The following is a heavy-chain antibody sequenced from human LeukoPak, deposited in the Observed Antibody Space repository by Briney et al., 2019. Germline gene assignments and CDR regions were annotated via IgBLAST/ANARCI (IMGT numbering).Heavy chain of an antibody. J-gene: IGHJ3*02. CDR2: IYYSGST. V-gene: IGHV4-59*08. CDR3: ASGFLGVVPNAFDI. CDR1: GGSISTYY. Sequence: SETLSLTCTVSGGSISTYYWSWIRQPPGKGLEWIGYIYYSGSTNYNPSLKSRVTISVDTSKNQFSLKLSSVTAADTAVYYCASGFLGVVPNAFDIWGQGTMVTVSS. D-gene: IGHD3-3*01.